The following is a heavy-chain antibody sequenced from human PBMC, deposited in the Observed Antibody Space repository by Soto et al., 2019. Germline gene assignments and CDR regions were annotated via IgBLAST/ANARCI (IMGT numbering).Heavy chain of an antibody. CDR1: GYSFTSYW. CDR3: ARYKGRGYSYGYENYFDY. Sequence: EVQLVQSGAEVKKPGESLKISCKGSGYSFTSYWIGWVRQMPGKGLEWMGIIYPGDSDTRYSPSFQGQVTISADKSISTAYLQWSSLKASDTAMYYCARYKGRGYSYGYENYFDYWGQGTLVTVFS. J-gene: IGHJ4*02. V-gene: IGHV5-51*01. CDR2: IYPGDSDT. D-gene: IGHD5-18*01.